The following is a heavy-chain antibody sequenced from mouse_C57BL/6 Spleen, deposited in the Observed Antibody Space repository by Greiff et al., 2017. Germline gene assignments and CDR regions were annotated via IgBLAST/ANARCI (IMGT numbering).Heavy chain of an antibody. CDR2: IDPEDGET. CDR3: ARGDYGGYFDY. V-gene: IGHV14-2*01. J-gene: IGHJ2*01. D-gene: IGHD2-4*01. CDR1: GFNIKDYY. Sequence: VQLQQSGAELVKPGASVKLSCTASGFNIKDYYMHWVKQRTEQGLEWIGRIDPEDGETKYATKFQGKATITADTSSNTAYLQRSSLTSEDTAVYYCARGDYGGYFDYWGQGTTLTVSS.